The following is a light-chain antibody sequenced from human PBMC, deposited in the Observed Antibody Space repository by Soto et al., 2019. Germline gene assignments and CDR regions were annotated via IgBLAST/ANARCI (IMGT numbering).Light chain of an antibody. CDR1: SSNIGAGYD. CDR3: QSYDSTLSGSYV. V-gene: IGLV1-40*01. Sequence: QSVLTQPPSVSGAPGQRVTISCTGSSSNIGAGYDVHWYQQLPGTAPKLLIYGNSNRPSGVPDRFSGSKSGTSASLAITGLQAQDDADYYCQSYDSTLSGSYVFGTGTKVTVL. CDR2: GNS. J-gene: IGLJ1*01.